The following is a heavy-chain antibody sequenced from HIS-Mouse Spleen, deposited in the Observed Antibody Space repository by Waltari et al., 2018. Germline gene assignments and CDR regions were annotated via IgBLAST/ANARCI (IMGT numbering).Heavy chain of an antibody. CDR3: AREIPYSSSWYDWYFDL. D-gene: IGHD6-13*01. J-gene: IGHJ2*01. CDR2: IYYSGST. CDR1: GCSISSSSYY. V-gene: IGHV4-39*07. Sequence: QLQLQESGPGLVKPSETLSLTCTVSGCSISSSSYYWGWIRQPPGKGLEGIGSIYYSGSTSYNPSLKSRVTISVDTSKNQFSLKLSSVTAADTAVYYCAREIPYSSSWYDWYFDLWGRGTLVTVSS.